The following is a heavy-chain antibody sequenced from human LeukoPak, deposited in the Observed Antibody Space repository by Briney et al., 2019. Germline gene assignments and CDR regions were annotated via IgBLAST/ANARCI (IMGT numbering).Heavy chain of an antibody. CDR1: GFTFSSYW. Sequence: PGGSLRLSCAASGFTFSSYWMHWVRQAPGKGLVWVSRINSDGSSTSYADSVKCRFTISRDNAKNTLYLQMNSLRAEDTAVYYCARDQRTLGTAMPHFDYWGQGTLVTVSS. D-gene: IGHD5-18*01. CDR2: INSDGSST. V-gene: IGHV3-74*01. J-gene: IGHJ4*02. CDR3: ARDQRTLGTAMPHFDY.